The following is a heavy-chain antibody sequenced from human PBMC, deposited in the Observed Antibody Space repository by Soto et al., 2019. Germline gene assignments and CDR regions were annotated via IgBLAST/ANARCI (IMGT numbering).Heavy chain of an antibody. CDR1: GGSISSYF. J-gene: IGHJ4*02. V-gene: IGHV4-59*01. D-gene: IGHD2-2*01. CDR2: VYYTGTT. Sequence: PSETLSLTCTVSGGSISSYFYIWVRQPPGKGLEWIGSVYYTGTTDYNPSLKSRVTISVDTSKTQFSLNLRSVTAADTAVYYCARDLAPVPRAREYSGRGNLVSVSA. CDR3: ARDLAPVPRAREY.